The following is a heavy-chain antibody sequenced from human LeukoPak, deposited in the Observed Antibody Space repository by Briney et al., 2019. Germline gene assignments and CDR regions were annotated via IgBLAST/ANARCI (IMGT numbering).Heavy chain of an antibody. CDR3: ARVGHYYDTGALDI. CDR1: GFTFSSYW. D-gene: IGHD3-22*01. CDR2: IKQDGSEK. J-gene: IGHJ3*02. V-gene: IGHV3-7*01. Sequence: GGSLRLSCAASGFTFSSYWMSWVRQAPGKGLEWVANIKQDGSEKYYVDSVKGRFTISRDNAKNSLYLQMNSLRAEDTAVYYCARVGHYYDTGALDIWGQGTMVTVSS.